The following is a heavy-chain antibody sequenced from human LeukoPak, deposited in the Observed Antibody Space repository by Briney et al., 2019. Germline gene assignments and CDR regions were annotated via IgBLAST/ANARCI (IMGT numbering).Heavy chain of an antibody. CDR1: GFTFSSYA. D-gene: IGHD4-17*01. V-gene: IGHV3-15*01. CDR2: IISKTDGWTT. J-gene: IGHJ4*02. Sequence: GGSLRLSCAASGFTFSSYATGWVRQAPGKGWEWVVCIISKTDGWTTDYAAPVNGRFTISRDNSKNTLYLQMTSLKTEDTAVYYCTKPTTYGDYYYFDYWGQGTLVTVSS. CDR3: TKPTTYGDYYYFDY.